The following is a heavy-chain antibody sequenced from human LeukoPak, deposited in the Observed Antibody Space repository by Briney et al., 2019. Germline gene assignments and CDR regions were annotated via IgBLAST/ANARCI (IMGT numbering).Heavy chain of an antibody. CDR1: GFTFSGYA. D-gene: IGHD6-13*01. Sequence: GGSLRLSCAASGFTFSGYAMTWVRQAPGKGLEWVSGVSGSGGNTYYADSAKGRFTISRDNSKNTLYLQMNSLRAEDTAVYYCAKSYSSSWSFYDYWGQGTLVTVSS. CDR2: VSGSGGNT. V-gene: IGHV3-23*01. J-gene: IGHJ4*02. CDR3: AKSYSSSWSFYDY.